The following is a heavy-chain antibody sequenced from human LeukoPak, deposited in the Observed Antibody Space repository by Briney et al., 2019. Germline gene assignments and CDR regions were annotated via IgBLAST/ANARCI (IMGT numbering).Heavy chain of an antibody. D-gene: IGHD3-9*01. J-gene: IGHJ4*02. CDR3: AKDARYFDWLLFYFDY. V-gene: IGHV3-23*01. CDR2: ISGSGGST. Sequence: PRGSLRLSCAASGFTFSSYAMSWVRQAPGKGLEWVSAISGSGGSTYYADSVKGRFTISRDNSKNTLYLQMNSLRAEDTAVYYCAKDARYFDWLLFYFDYWGQGTLVTVSS. CDR1: GFTFSSYA.